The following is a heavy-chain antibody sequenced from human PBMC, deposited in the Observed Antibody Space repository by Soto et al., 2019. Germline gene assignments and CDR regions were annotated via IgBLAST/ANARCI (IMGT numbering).Heavy chain of an antibody. Sequence: GGSLRLSCAASGFTFSSYGMHWVRQAPGKGLEWVAVIWYDGSNKYYADSVKGRFTISRDNSKNTLYLQMKSLRAEDTAVYYCAREVAYSSGWYREEYYYYYYGMDVWGQGTTVTVSS. CDR3: AREVAYSSGWYREEYYYYYYGMDV. J-gene: IGHJ6*02. V-gene: IGHV3-33*01. CDR1: GFTFSSYG. D-gene: IGHD6-19*01. CDR2: IWYDGSNK.